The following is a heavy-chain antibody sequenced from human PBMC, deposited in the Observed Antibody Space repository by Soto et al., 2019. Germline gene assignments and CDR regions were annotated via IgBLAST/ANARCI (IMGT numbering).Heavy chain of an antibody. CDR1: GGSISSSSYY. Sequence: QLQLQESGPGLVKPSETLSLTCTVSGGSISSSSYYWGWIRQPPGKGLEWIGSIYYSGSTYYNPSLKRRVTISVDTSKNQFSLKLSSVTAADTAVYYCARHPNAYYDFWSGYFAFGFDPWGQGTLVTVSS. J-gene: IGHJ5*02. D-gene: IGHD3-3*01. CDR3: ARHPNAYYDFWSGYFAFGFDP. V-gene: IGHV4-39*01. CDR2: IYYSGST.